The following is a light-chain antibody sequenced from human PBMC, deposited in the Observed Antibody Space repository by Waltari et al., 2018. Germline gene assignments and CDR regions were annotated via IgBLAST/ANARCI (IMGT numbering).Light chain of an antibody. Sequence: EIALTQSPGTLSLSVGERATVSCRASESVSRALAWYQQKPGQAPRLLIYGASTRATDIPDRFSGSGSGTDVSLTSSRLEPDDFAVYDCQHYLRLPVTFGQGTTVEL. CDR1: ESVSRA. CDR3: QHYLRLPVT. CDR2: GAS. V-gene: IGKV3-20*01. J-gene: IGKJ1*01.